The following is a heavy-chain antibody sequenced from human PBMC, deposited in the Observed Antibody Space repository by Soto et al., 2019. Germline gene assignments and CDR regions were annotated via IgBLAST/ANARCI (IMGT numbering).Heavy chain of an antibody. Sequence: ASVKVSCKASGYTFTSYGISWVRQAPGQGLEWMGWISAYNSNTNYAQKLQGRVTMTTDASTSTAYMELRSLRSDDTAVYYCAREGMVYAAIHSDAFDIWGQGTMVTVSS. CDR2: ISAYNSNT. CDR1: GYTFTSYG. J-gene: IGHJ3*02. V-gene: IGHV1-18*01. D-gene: IGHD2-8*01. CDR3: AREGMVYAAIHSDAFDI.